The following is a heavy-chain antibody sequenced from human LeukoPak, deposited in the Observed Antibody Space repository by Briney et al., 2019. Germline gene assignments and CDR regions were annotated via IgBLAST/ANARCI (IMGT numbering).Heavy chain of an antibody. CDR2: IWYDGSKE. CDR1: GFTFSGYG. D-gene: IGHD2-21*02. Sequence: GGSLRLSCAASGFTFSGYGMHWVRQAPGKGLEWVAVIWYDGSKEYYADSVKGRFTISRDNSKNWLYLQMNSLRAEDTAVYYCARFSGSDPEGFFDYWGQGTLVTVSS. J-gene: IGHJ4*02. V-gene: IGHV3-33*01. CDR3: ARFSGSDPEGFFDY.